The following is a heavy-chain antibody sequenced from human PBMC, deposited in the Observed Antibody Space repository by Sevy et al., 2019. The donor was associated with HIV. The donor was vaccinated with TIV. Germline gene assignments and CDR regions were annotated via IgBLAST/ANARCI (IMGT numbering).Heavy chain of an antibody. V-gene: IGHV3-48*03. CDR2: ISSSGSSI. CDR3: TRNGGAFDNGFDP. Sequence: EGSLRLSCTASGFTFSSYDMNWVRQAPGKGLEWVSKISSSGSSIYYADSVKGRFTISRDNAKNSLHLQMNGLGAEDTAVYYCTRNGGAFDNGFDPWGQGTLVTVSS. J-gene: IGHJ5*02. CDR1: GFTFSSYD. D-gene: IGHD2-8*01.